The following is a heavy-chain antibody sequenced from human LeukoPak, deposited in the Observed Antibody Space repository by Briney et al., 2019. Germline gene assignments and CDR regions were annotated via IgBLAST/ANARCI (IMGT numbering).Heavy chain of an antibody. D-gene: IGHD2-15*01. CDR3: ARVLCSGGTCLDAFDI. J-gene: IGHJ3*02. Sequence: PGGSLRLSCAASGFTSSIYSMNWVRQAPGKGLEWVAVIWYDGSNKYYADSVKGRFTISRDNSKNTLYLQMNSLRAEDTAVYYCARVLCSGGTCLDAFDIWGQGTMVTVSS. CDR1: GFTSSIYS. V-gene: IGHV3-33*08. CDR2: IWYDGSNK.